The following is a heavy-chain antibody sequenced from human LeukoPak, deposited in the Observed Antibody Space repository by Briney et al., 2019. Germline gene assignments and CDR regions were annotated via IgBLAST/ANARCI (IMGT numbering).Heavy chain of an antibody. J-gene: IGHJ6*03. D-gene: IGHD2-15*01. CDR2: IRYDGSHK. CDR3: AKNGDRGAYCTGGTCYPYFYYYMDV. CDR1: GFTFSTYG. Sequence: GGSLRLSCAASGFTFSTYGMHWVRQAPGKGLEWVAFIRYDGSHKYYTDSVKGRFTISRDNSKNTLYLQMNSLRAEDTAIYYCAKNGDRGAYCTGGTCYPYFYYYMDVWGKGTTVTI. V-gene: IGHV3-30*02.